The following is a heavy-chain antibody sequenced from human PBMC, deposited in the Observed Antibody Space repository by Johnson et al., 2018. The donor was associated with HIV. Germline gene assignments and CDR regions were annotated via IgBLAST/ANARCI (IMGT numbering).Heavy chain of an antibody. CDR1: GFTFSDYY. Sequence: VQLVESGGGLVKPGGSLRLSCAASGFTFSDYYMSWIRQAPGKGLEWVSYISSSGSTIYYADSVKGRFTISRDNAKNSLYLQMNSLRPEDTGLYYCAKDIASGYTNGGTLDIWGQGTMVTVSS. CDR2: ISSSGSTI. CDR3: AKDIASGYTNGGTLDI. D-gene: IGHD6-19*01. V-gene: IGHV3-11*01. J-gene: IGHJ3*02.